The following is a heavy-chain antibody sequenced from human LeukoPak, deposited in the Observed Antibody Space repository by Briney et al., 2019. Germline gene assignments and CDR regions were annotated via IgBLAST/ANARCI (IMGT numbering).Heavy chain of an antibody. CDR1: GYTFTSYD. CDR2: MNPNSGNT. J-gene: IGHJ5*02. Sequence: AASVKVSCKASGYTFTSYDINWVRQATGQGLEWMGWMNPNSGNTGYAQKFQGRVTMTRNTSISTAYMELSSLRSEDTAVYYCARPSRKYNWNYISWGQGTQVTVSS. CDR3: ARPSRKYNWNYIS. V-gene: IGHV1-8*01. D-gene: IGHD1-7*01.